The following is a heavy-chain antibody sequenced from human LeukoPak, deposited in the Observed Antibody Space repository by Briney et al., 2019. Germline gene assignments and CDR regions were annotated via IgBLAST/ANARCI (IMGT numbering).Heavy chain of an antibody. V-gene: IGHV5-51*01. CDR2: IYPGDSDT. CDR1: GYSLAFYW. CDR3: ARQDSYGQFDY. D-gene: IGHD5-18*01. Sequence: GESLKISCKGSGYSLAFYWIGWVRQMPGNGLEWMGIIYPGDSDTRYSPSFQGQVTISVDKSISTAYLQWSSLKASDTAMYYCARQDSYGQFDYWGQGTLATVSS. J-gene: IGHJ4*02.